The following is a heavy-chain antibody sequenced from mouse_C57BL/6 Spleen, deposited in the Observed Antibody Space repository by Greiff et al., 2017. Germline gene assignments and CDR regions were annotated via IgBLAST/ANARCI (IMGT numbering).Heavy chain of an antibody. Sequence: QVQLQQPGAELVRPGSSVKLSCKASGYTFTSYWMDWVKQRPGQGLEWIGNIYPSDSETHYNQKFKDKATLTVDKSSSTAYMQLSSLTSEDSAVYYCAVWGGYWNFDYWGQGTTLTVSS. D-gene: IGHD2-3*01. J-gene: IGHJ2*01. CDR3: AVWGGYWNFDY. V-gene: IGHV1-61*01. CDR1: GYTFTSYW. CDR2: IYPSDSET.